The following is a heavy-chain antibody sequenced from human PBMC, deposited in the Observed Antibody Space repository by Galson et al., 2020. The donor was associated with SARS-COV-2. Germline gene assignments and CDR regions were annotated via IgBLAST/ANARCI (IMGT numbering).Heavy chain of an antibody. V-gene: IGHV1-8*01. D-gene: IGHD4-17*01. CDR1: GYTFTNYE. CDR3: ARSYDDFATWFDP. CDR2: MNPNSGNT. Sequence: ASVKVSCKASGYTFTNYEINWVRPAPGQGLEWMGWMNPNSGNTGYAQKFQGRVTMTRTTSISTAYMELNSLTSEDTAVYYCARSYDDFATWFDPWGQGTLVTVSS. J-gene: IGHJ5*02.